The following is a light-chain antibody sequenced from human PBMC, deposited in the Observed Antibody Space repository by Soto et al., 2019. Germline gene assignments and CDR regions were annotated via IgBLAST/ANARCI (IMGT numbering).Light chain of an antibody. CDR1: QSISSW. CDR2: DVS. V-gene: IGKV1-5*01. Sequence: IQMTQSPSTLSASVGDRVTITCRASQSISSWLAWYQQKPGKAPNLLIYDVSTLEGGVPSRFSGSGSGTEFTLTISSLQPDDFATYYCQQYNILWTFGQGTKVDIK. J-gene: IGKJ1*01. CDR3: QQYNILWT.